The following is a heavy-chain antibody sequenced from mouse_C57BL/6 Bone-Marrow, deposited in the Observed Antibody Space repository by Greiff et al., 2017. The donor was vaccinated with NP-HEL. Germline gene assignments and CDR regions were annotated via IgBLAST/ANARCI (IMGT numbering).Heavy chain of an antibody. D-gene: IGHD1-1*01. J-gene: IGHJ2*01. V-gene: IGHV5-15*01. CDR3: ARRAVVESSFDY. Sequence: EVKLMESGGGLVQPGGSLKLSCAASGFTFSDYGMAWVRQAPRKGPEWVAFISNLAYSIYYADTVTGRFTSSRENAKNTLYLEMSSLRSEDTAMYYCARRAVVESSFDYWGQGTTLTVSS. CDR1: GFTFSDYG. CDR2: ISNLAYSI.